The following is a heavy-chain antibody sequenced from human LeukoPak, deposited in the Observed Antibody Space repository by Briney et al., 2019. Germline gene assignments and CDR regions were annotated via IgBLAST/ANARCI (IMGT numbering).Heavy chain of an antibody. CDR1: GGSISSSSYY. V-gene: IGHV4-39*01. CDR3: ARSVTQDIVVVPAAFQFDP. D-gene: IGHD2-2*01. Sequence: SETLSLTCTVSGGSISSSSYYWGWIRQPPGKGLEWIGSIYYSGSTYYNPSLKSRVTISVDTSKNQFSLKLSSVTAADTAVYYCARSVTQDIVVVPAAFQFDPWGQGTLVTVSS. J-gene: IGHJ5*02. CDR2: IYYSGST.